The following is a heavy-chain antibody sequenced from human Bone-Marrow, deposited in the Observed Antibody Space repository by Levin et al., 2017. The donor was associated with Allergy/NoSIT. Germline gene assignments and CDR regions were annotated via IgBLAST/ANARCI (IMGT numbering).Heavy chain of an antibody. V-gene: IGHV3-11*01. CDR1: GFSFRGYY. CDR2: ISTGSTTI. Sequence: PGGSLRLSCAASGFSFRGYYMSWIRQTPGKGLEWVSYISTGSTTIYHPDPVKGRFTTSRDNAKNSLYLQGDSLRADDTAVYYCVRDKDYWGQGTLVTVSS. J-gene: IGHJ4*02. CDR3: VRDKDY.